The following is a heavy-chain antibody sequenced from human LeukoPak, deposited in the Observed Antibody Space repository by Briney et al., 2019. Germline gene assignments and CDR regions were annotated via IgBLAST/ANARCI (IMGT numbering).Heavy chain of an antibody. Sequence: GGSLRLSCAVSGFTVSSNYMNWVRQAPGKGLEWISYIDSDTYGNTIYYPHTVKGRFTISRDNAKNSLYLQMDSLRDEDTAVYYCARDRDYAFDYWGQGTLVTVSS. CDR1: GFTVSSNY. V-gene: IGHV3-48*02. CDR3: ARDRDYAFDY. J-gene: IGHJ4*02. CDR2: IDSDTYGNTI. D-gene: IGHD4-17*01.